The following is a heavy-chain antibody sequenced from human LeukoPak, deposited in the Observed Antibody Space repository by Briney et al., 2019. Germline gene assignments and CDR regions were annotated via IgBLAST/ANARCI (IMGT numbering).Heavy chain of an antibody. Sequence: GGSLRLSCAASGFTVSSNYMSWVRQAPGKGLEWVSVIYSGGSTYYADSVKGRFNISRDNSKNTLYLQMSSLRAEDTAVYYCARDSRGSGSYYNDYWGQGTLVTVSS. D-gene: IGHD3-10*01. J-gene: IGHJ4*02. CDR2: IYSGGST. V-gene: IGHV3-53*01. CDR1: GFTVSSNY. CDR3: ARDSRGSGSYYNDY.